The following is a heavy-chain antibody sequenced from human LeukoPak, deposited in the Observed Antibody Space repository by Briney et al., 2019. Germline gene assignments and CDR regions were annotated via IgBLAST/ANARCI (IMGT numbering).Heavy chain of an antibody. Sequence: GGSLRLSCAASGFSLSDYWMNWVRQAPRRGLEWVANIKDDGNEEYYVDSVKGRFTISRDNAKNSLYLQMNSLRADDTAVYYCGRDPYYDALDYWGQGTLVTVSS. D-gene: IGHD3-16*01. CDR2: IKDDGNEE. J-gene: IGHJ4*02. V-gene: IGHV3-7*01. CDR3: GRDPYYDALDY. CDR1: GFSLSDYW.